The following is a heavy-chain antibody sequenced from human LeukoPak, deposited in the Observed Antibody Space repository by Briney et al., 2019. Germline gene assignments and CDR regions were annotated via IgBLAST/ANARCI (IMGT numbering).Heavy chain of an antibody. CDR3: ARAPRELERYEYFQH. J-gene: IGHJ1*01. CDR1: GYTFTSYG. D-gene: IGHD1-1*01. V-gene: IGHV1-18*01. Sequence: ASVKVSCKASGYTFTSYGISWVRQAPGQGLEWMGWISAYNGNTNYAQKLQGRVTMTTDTSTSTAYMELRSLRSDDTAVYYCARAPRELERYEYFQHWGQGTLVTVSS. CDR2: ISAYNGNT.